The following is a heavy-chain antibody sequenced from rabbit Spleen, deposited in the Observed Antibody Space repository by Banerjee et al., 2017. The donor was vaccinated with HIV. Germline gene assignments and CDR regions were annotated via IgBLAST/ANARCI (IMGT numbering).Heavy chain of an antibody. J-gene: IGHJ4*01. CDR2: IDSGSSSFT. V-gene: IGHV1S45*01. Sequence: QEQLVESGGGLVKPGASLTLTCTASGVSFSSSSYMCWVRQAPGKGLEWIACIDSGSSSFTYFASWAKGRFTISKASWTTVTLQMTSLTAADTASYFCARDLAGVIGWNFNLWGQGTLVTVS. CDR1: GVSFSSSSY. D-gene: IGHD4-1*01. CDR3: ARDLAGVIGWNFNL.